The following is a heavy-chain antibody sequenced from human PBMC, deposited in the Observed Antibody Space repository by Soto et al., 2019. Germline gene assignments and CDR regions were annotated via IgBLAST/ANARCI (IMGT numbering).Heavy chain of an antibody. CDR1: GFIFSRYG. Sequence: QGQLVESGGGVVQPGTSLRLSCEASGFIFSRYGMHWVRQAPGKGLEWVAVISYDGSNKYYAESVKGRFIISRDKSENTLYLQMQRLRAEDTAVSYCATDLGSGTPNYPYAMDVWAQGPTVTVS. CDR2: ISYDGSNK. D-gene: IGHD3-10*01. V-gene: IGHV3-30*03. J-gene: IGHJ6*02. CDR3: ATDLGSGTPNYPYAMDV.